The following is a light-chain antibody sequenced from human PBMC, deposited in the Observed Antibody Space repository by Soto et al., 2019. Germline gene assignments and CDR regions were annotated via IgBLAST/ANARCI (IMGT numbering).Light chain of an antibody. Sequence: QSALSHPASVSGSPGDSITISCTGTSSDVGGYNYVSWYQQHPGKAPKLMIYEVSNRPSGVSNRFSGSKSGNTASLTISGLKAEDEADYYCSSYTSSRTLVFGTGTKATV. CDR2: EVS. J-gene: IGLJ1*01. V-gene: IGLV2-14*01. CDR1: SSDVGGYNY. CDR3: SSYTSSRTLV.